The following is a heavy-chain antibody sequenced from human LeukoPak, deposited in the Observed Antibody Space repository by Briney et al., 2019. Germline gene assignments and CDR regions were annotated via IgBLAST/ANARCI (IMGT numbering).Heavy chain of an antibody. CDR3: ARDFGGSYFDY. V-gene: IGHV4-59*01. D-gene: IGHD1-26*01. CDR1: GGSISSYY. J-gene: IGHJ4*02. Sequence: SETLSLTCTVSGGSISSYYWSWIRQPPGKGLEWIGYIYYSGSTNYNPSLKSRVTISVDTSKNQFSLKLSSVTAADTAVYYCARDFGGSYFDYWGQGTLVTVSS. CDR2: IYYSGST.